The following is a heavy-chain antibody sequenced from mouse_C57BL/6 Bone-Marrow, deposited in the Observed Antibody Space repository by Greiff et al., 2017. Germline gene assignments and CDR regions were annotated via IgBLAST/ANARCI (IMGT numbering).Heavy chain of an antibody. V-gene: IGHV2-5*01. CDR1: GFSLTSYG. D-gene: IGHD1-1*01. Sequence: VKLQESGPGLVQPSQSLSITCTVSGFSLTSYGVHWVRQSPGKGLEWLGVIWRGGSTDYNAAFMSRLSITKDNSKSQVFFKMNSLQADDTAIYYCAKNSPHYYGSSLDCWGQGTTLTVSS. CDR2: IWRGGST. J-gene: IGHJ2*01. CDR3: AKNSPHYYGSSLDC.